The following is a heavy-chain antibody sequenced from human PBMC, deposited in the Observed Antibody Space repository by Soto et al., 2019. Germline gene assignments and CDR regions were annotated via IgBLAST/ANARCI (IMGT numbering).Heavy chain of an antibody. D-gene: IGHD3-3*01. J-gene: IGHJ6*02. Sequence: QVQLVQSGAEVKKPGASVKVSCKASGYTFTSYGISWVRQAPGQGLEWMGWISAYNGNTNYAQKFQGRVTMTTDTSPSTAYMELRSLRSDDTAVYYWARDGEVFWSGYKYYYGMDVWGQGTRVTVSS. CDR2: ISAYNGNT. CDR3: ARDGEVFWSGYKYYYGMDV. CDR1: GYTFTSYG. V-gene: IGHV1-18*01.